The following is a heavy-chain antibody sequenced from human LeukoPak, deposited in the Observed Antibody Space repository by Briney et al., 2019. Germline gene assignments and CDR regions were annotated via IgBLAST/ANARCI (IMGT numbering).Heavy chain of an antibody. CDR2: IYSGGST. D-gene: IGHD3-22*01. CDR1: GFTVSSNY. J-gene: IGHJ4*02. CDR3: ARDVRGSYDSSGFPLH. Sequence: GGSLRLSCAASGFTVSSNYMSWVRQAPGKWLEGGSVIYSGGSTYYADPVKGRFTISRDNAKNSLYLQMNSLRAEDTAVYYCARDVRGSYDSSGFPLHWGQGTLVTVSS. V-gene: IGHV3-53*01.